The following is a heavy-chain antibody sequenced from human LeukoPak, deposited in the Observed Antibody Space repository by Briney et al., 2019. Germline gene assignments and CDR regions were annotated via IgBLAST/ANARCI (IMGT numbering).Heavy chain of an antibody. CDR1: GGSFSGYY. J-gene: IGHJ4*02. D-gene: IGHD2-2*02. CDR3: ASPYCSSTSCYIGY. Sequence: SETLSLTCAVYGGSFSGYYWSWIRQPPGKGLEWIGEINHSGSTNYNPSLKSRVTISVDTSKNQFSLKLSSVTAADTAVYCCASPYCSSTSCYIGYWGQGTLVTVSS. CDR2: INHSGST. V-gene: IGHV4-34*01.